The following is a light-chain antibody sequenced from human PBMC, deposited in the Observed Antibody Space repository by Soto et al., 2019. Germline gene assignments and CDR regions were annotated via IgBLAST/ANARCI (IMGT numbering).Light chain of an antibody. J-gene: IGKJ5*01. CDR3: KQYENLPT. CDR2: DAS. Sequence: DIQMTQSPSSLSAYVGDRVTITCQASQDINNYLNWYQQKPGRAPKLLIYDASNLEAGVPSRFRGSGSGTDFTFTISRLQPEDIATYYCKQYENLPTCGQGTRREIK. V-gene: IGKV1-33*01. CDR1: QDINNY.